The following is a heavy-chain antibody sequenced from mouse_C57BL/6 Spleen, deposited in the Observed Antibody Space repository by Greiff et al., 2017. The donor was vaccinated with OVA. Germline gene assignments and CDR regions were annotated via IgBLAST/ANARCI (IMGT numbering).Heavy chain of an antibody. CDR3: ARGPGSSPYYFDY. CDR1: GYAFSSSW. D-gene: IGHD1-1*01. J-gene: IGHJ2*01. CDR2: IYPGDGDT. Sequence: VQLQQSGPELVKPGASVKISCKASGYAFSSSWMNWVKQRPGKGLEWIGRIYPGDGDTNYNGKFKGKATLTADKSSSTAYMQLSSLTSEDSAVYFCARGPGSSPYYFDYWGQGTTLTVSS. V-gene: IGHV1-82*01.